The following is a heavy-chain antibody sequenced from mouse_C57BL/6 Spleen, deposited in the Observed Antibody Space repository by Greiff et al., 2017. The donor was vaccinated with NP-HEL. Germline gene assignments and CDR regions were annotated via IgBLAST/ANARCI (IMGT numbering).Heavy chain of an antibody. J-gene: IGHJ1*03. Sequence: EVKLMESGGDLVKPGGSLKLSCAASGFTFSSYGMSWVRQTPDKRLEWVATISSGGSYTYYPDSVKGRFTISRDNAKNTLYLQMSSLKSEDTAMYYCARHDVITTVVATDFDVWGTGTTVTVSS. CDR2: ISSGGSYT. CDR1: GFTFSSYG. CDR3: ARHDVITTVVATDFDV. D-gene: IGHD1-1*01. V-gene: IGHV5-6*01.